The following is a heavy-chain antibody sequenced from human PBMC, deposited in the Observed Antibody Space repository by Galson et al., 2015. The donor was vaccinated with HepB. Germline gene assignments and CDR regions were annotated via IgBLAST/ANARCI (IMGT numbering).Heavy chain of an antibody. J-gene: IGHJ4*02. CDR2: ITGAGGSV. Sequence: SLRLSCAATGFTFRNYAMSWVRQAPGKGLEWVSTITGAGGSVYYEASVKGRFTISRDNSKNTLYLQMNSLTDEDTALYFCAKAPQDGSWLANCYYFDHFGQGDVVTVSS. CDR1: GFTFRNYA. D-gene: IGHD6-19*01. CDR3: AKAPQDGSWLANCYYFDH. V-gene: IGHV3-23*01.